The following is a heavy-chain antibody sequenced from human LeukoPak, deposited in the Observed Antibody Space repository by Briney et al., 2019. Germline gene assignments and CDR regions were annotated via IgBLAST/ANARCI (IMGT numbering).Heavy chain of an antibody. J-gene: IGHJ6*04. V-gene: IGHV4-34*01. D-gene: IGHD2-2*01. CDR1: GGSFSGYY. CDR2: INHSGST. Sequence: PSETLSLTCAAYGGSFSGYYWSWIRQPPGKGLEWIGEINHSGSTNYNPSLKSRVTISVDTSKNQFSLKLSSVTAADTAVYYCARGADIVVVPAAIWYYYGMDVWGKGTTVTVSS. CDR3: ARGADIVVVPAAIWYYYGMDV.